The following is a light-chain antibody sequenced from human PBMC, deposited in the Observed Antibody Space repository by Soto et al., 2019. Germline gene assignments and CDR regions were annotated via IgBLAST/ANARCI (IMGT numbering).Light chain of an antibody. CDR2: EVN. CDR3: SLYTTSSTPSYV. J-gene: IGLJ1*01. CDR1: SFDVDDYNS. Sequence: QSALTQPASVSGSPGQSITISCTGTSFDVDDYNSVSWYQQPPGKAPKLIIYEVNNRPSGVSNRFSGSNSDNTASLTISGLQAEDEAEYYCSLYTTSSTPSYVFGTGTKVTVL. V-gene: IGLV2-14*01.